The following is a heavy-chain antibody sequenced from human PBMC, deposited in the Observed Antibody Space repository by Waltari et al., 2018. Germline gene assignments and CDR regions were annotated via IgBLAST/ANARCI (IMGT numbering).Heavy chain of an antibody. J-gene: IGHJ4*02. Sequence: QLQLQESGPGLVKPSETLSLTCTVSGGSISSSSYYWGWIRQPPGKGLEWIGSIYYSGSTYYNPSLKSRVTISVDTSKNQFSLKLSSVTAADTAVYYCARGLKDSSSWFDYWGQGTLVTVSS. CDR3: ARGLKDSSSWFDY. V-gene: IGHV4-39*07. D-gene: IGHD6-13*01. CDR2: IYYSGST. CDR1: GGSISSSSYY.